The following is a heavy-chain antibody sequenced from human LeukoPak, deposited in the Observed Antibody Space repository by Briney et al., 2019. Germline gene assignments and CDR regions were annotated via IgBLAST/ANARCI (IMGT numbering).Heavy chain of an antibody. V-gene: IGHV5-51*01. Sequence: GESLKISCKGSGYSFSNYWIAWVRQMPGKGLEWMGIIYPDDSNTRYSPSFQGQVTISADKSISIASLQWSSLKASDTAMYYCARINLWFGELDAFDIWGQGTLVTVSS. CDR3: ARINLWFGELDAFDI. J-gene: IGHJ3*02. D-gene: IGHD3-10*01. CDR2: IYPDDSNT. CDR1: GYSFSNYW.